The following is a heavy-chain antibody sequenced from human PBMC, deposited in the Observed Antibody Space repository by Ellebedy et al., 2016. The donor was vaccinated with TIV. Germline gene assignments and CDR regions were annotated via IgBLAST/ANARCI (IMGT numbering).Heavy chain of an antibody. J-gene: IGHJ6*02. D-gene: IGHD2-2*02. CDR1: GGTFSSYA. Sequence: SVKVSCXASGGTFSSYAISWVRQAPGQGLEWMGGIIPIFGTANYAQKFQGRVTITADESTSTAYMELSSLRSEDTAVYYCARSLGDCSSTSCYNPLRYGMDVWGQGTTVTVSS. CDR2: IIPIFGTA. V-gene: IGHV1-69*13. CDR3: ARSLGDCSSTSCYNPLRYGMDV.